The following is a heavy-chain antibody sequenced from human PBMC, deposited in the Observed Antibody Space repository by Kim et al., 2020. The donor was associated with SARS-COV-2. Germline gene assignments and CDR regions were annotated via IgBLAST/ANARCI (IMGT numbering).Heavy chain of an antibody. V-gene: IGHV4-34*01. CDR3: ARNGWLRSTFFDY. Sequence: SETLSLTCAVYGGSFSGYYWSWIRQPPGKGLEWIGEINHSGSTNYNPSLKSRVTISVDTSKNQFSLKLSSVTAADTAVYYCARNGWLRSTFFDYWGQGTLVTVSS. CDR1: GGSFSGYY. D-gene: IGHD5-12*01. J-gene: IGHJ4*02. CDR2: INHSGST.